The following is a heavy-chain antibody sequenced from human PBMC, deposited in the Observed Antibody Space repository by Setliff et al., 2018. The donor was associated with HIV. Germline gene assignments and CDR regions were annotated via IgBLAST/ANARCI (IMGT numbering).Heavy chain of an antibody. J-gene: IGHJ6*02. D-gene: IGHD3-10*01. V-gene: IGHV3-21*01. CDR3: ARDYLYYNMYNGSPVYGMDV. CDR1: GFTFSSYS. CDR2: ISSSSSYI. Sequence: GGSLRLSCAASGFTFSSYSMNWVRQAPGKGLEWGSSISSSSSYIYYADSMKGRFTVSRDNSKNSLYLQMNSLRVEDTAVYYCARDYLYYNMYNGSPVYGMDVWGQGTTVTVSS.